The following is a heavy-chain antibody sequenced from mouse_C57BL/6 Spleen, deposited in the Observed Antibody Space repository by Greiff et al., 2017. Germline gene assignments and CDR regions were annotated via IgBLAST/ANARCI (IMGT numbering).Heavy chain of an antibody. CDR3: ARVDGYYQNTMDY. CDR2: IDPSDSAT. V-gene: IGHV1-52*01. D-gene: IGHD2-3*01. CDR1: GYTFTSYW. Sequence: QVQLQQPGAELVRPGSSVKLSCKASGYTFTSYWMHWVKQRPIQGLEWIGNIDPSDSATHYNQKFKDKATLTVDKSSSTAYMQLSSLTSEDSAVYYCARVDGYYQNTMDYWGQGTSVTVSS. J-gene: IGHJ4*01.